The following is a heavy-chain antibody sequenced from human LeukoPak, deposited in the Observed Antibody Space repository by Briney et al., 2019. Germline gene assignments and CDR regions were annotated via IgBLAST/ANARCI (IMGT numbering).Heavy chain of an antibody. CDR3: ARCGYSYDPFDY. V-gene: IGHV4-61*02. CDR1: GGSISSGSYY. J-gene: IGHJ4*02. Sequence: PSETLSLTCTVSGGSISSGSYYWSWIRQPAGKGLEWIGRIYTSGSTNYNPSLKSRVTISVDTSKNQFSLKLSSVTAADTAVYYCARCGYSYDPFDYWGQGTLVTVSS. D-gene: IGHD5-18*01. CDR2: IYTSGST.